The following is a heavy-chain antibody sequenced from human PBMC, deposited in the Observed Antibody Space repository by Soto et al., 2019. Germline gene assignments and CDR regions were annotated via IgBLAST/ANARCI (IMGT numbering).Heavy chain of an antibody. Sequence: QVQLVESGGGVVQPGRSLRLSCAASGFTFSSYAMHWVRQATGKGLEWVAVISYDGSNKYYADSVKGRFTISRDNSKNTLYLQMNSLRSEDTAVYYCASLLAQPLTNWFDPWGQGFLVTVSS. V-gene: IGHV3-30-3*01. CDR1: GFTFSSYA. J-gene: IGHJ5*02. CDR3: ASLLAQPLTNWFDP. CDR2: ISYDGSNK. D-gene: IGHD2-2*01.